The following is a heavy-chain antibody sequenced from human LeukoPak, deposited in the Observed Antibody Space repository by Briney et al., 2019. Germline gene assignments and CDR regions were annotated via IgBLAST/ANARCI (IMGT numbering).Heavy chain of an antibody. Sequence: GESLKISCKGSGYSFTSCWSGWVRQMPGKGLEWRGTIFPGDSDTRYCPSFQSELTISDGKSISTAYLQWSSLKASDTAMYYCARLKSGYSYGDYWGQGTLVTVSS. CDR1: GYSFTSCW. D-gene: IGHD5-18*01. J-gene: IGHJ4*02. V-gene: IGHV5-51*01. CDR2: IFPGDSDT. CDR3: ARLKSGYSYGDY.